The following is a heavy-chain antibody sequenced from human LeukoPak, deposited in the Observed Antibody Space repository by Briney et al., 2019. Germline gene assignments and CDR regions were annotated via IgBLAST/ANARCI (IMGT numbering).Heavy chain of an antibody. Sequence: PSETLSLTCTVSGGSTSSSRYYWGWIRQPPGKGLEWIGSIYYGGSTYYNPSLKSRVTISVDTSNNQFSLKLSSVTAADTAVYYCARERYYYYDSGSHEFGYWGQGTLVTVSS. CDR3: ARERYYYYDSGSHEFGY. V-gene: IGHV4-39*02. CDR2: IYYGGST. D-gene: IGHD3-10*01. CDR1: GGSTSSSRYY. J-gene: IGHJ4*02.